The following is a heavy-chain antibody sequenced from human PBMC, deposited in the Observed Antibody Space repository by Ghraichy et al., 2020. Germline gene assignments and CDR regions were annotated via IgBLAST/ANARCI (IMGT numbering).Heavy chain of an antibody. D-gene: IGHD6-19*01. CDR3: AQGPPFIAVPGTDYYFGY. V-gene: IGHV3-23*01. Sequence: GGSLRLSCTASGFTFSSYTMSWVRQAPGKGLEWVSDITTRSDKKDYADSVKGRFTISRDNSKYSLSLQMNSLRAEDTAVYYCAQGPPFIAVPGTDYYFGYWSQGTQVTVSS. J-gene: IGHJ4*02. CDR1: GFTFSSYT. CDR2: ITTRSDKK.